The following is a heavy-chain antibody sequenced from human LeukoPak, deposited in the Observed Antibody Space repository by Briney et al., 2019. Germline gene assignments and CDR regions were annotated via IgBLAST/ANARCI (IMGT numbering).Heavy chain of an antibody. V-gene: IGHV3-30*18. CDR1: GFTFSSYG. CDR2: ISYDGSNK. D-gene: IGHD4-17*01. Sequence: GGSLILSCAASGFTFSSYGMHWVRQAPGKGLEWVAVISYDGSNKYYADSVKGRFTISRDNSKNTLYLQMNSLRAEDTAVYYCAKEYGDYGYYGMDVWGQGTTVTVSS. CDR3: AKEYGDYGYYGMDV. J-gene: IGHJ6*02.